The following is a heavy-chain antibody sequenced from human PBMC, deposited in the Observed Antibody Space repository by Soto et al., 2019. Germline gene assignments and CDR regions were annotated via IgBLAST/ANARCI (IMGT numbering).Heavy chain of an antibody. CDR3: AKNPSAARLTHFDY. V-gene: IGHV3-23*01. CDR1: GFTFSSYA. J-gene: IGHJ4*02. Sequence: GGSLRLSCAASGFTFSSYAMSWVRQAPGKGLEWVSAISGSGGSTYYTDSVKDRFTISRDNSKNTLYLQMNSLRAEDTAVYYCAKNPSAARLTHFDYWGQGTLVTVSS. CDR2: ISGSGGST. D-gene: IGHD2-21*02.